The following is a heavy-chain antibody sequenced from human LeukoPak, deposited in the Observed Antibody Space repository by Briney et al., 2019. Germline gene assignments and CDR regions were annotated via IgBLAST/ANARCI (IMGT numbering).Heavy chain of an antibody. CDR1: GFTFSSYS. Sequence: GSLSLSCAASGFTFSSYSMNWVRQAPGKGLEWVSYISSSSSTIYYADSVKGRFTISRDNAKNSLYLQMNSLRAEDTAVYYCARDPDFDLWGRGTLVTVSS. J-gene: IGHJ2*01. CDR3: ARDPDFDL. CDR2: ISSSSSTI. V-gene: IGHV3-48*01.